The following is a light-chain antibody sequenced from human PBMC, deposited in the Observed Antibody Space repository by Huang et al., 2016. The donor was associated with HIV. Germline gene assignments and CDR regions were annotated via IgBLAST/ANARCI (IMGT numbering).Light chain of an antibody. Sequence: EVVLTQSPATLSLSPGERDNLPCRASQSVTNYLAWYQQKPRHPPRLLIYDASNRATGVPARFSGSGSGTDFTLTISSLEPEDFAVYYCQQRGNWPPVTFGGGTKVEIK. V-gene: IGKV3-11*01. J-gene: IGKJ4*01. CDR3: QQRGNWPPVT. CDR2: DAS. CDR1: QSVTNY.